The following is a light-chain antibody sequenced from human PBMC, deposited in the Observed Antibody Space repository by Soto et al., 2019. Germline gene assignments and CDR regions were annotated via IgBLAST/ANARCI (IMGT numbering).Light chain of an antibody. CDR2: GAS. CDR3: QQYGRASWT. CDR1: QSVSSSY. Sequence: EIVLTQSPGTLSLSPGERATLSCRASQSVSSSYLAWYQQKPGQAPRLLIYGASSRATGIPDRFSGSGSGTDFTLTISRLEHEDSAVYYCQQYGRASWTFGQGTKVEIK. V-gene: IGKV3-20*01. J-gene: IGKJ1*01.